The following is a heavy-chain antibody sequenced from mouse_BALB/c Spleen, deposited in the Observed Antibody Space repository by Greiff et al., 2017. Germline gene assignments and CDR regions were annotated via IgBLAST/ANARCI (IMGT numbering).Heavy chain of an antibody. V-gene: IGHV2-9*02. CDR1: GFSLTSYG. D-gene: IGHD2-14*01. CDR3: ARDRYDPFAY. Sequence: VKLQESGPGLVAPSQSLSITCTVSGFSLTSYGVHWVRQPPGKGLEWLGVIWAGGSTNYNSALMSRLSISKDNSKSQVFLKMNSLQTDDTAMYYCARDRYDPFAYWGQGTLVTVSA. CDR2: IWAGGST. J-gene: IGHJ3*01.